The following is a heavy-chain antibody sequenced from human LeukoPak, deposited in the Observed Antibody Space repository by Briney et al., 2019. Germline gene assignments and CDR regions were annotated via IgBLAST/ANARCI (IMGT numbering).Heavy chain of an antibody. J-gene: IGHJ4*02. V-gene: IGHV3-21*01. D-gene: IGHD6-19*01. Sequence: GGSLRLSCAASGFTFSSYNMNWVRQAPGKGLEWVSSISSSGSIIYYADSVKGRFTISRDNAENSLYLQMNSLRAEDTAVYYCARDRLAVAGTLSYFDYWGQGTLVTVSS. CDR2: ISSSGSII. CDR3: ARDRLAVAGTLSYFDY. CDR1: GFTFSSYN.